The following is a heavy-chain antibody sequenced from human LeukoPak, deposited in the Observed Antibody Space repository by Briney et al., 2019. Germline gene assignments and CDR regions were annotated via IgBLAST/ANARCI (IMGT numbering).Heavy chain of an antibody. CDR2: INHSGST. J-gene: IGHJ6*03. Sequence: SETLSLTCAVYGGSFSGYYWSWIRQPPGKGLEWIGEINHSGSTNYNPSLKSRVTISVDTSKNQFSLKLSSVTAADTAMYYCARGWDYYYYMDVWAKGPRSPSP. CDR1: GGSFSGYY. CDR3: ARGWDYYYYMDV. V-gene: IGHV4-34*01. D-gene: IGHD7-27*01.